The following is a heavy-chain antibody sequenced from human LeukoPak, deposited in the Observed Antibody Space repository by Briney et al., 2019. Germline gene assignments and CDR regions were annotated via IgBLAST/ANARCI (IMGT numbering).Heavy chain of an antibody. CDR1: GGTFSSYA. CDR3: ARTSGYSGSYAFDI. Sequence: SVKVSCKASGGTFSSYAISWVRQAPGQGLEWMGRIIPIFGTANYAQKFQGRVTITTDESTSTAYMELSSLRSEDTAVYYCARTSGYSGSYAFDIWGQGIMVTVSS. CDR2: IIPIFGTA. D-gene: IGHD1-26*01. V-gene: IGHV1-69*05. J-gene: IGHJ3*02.